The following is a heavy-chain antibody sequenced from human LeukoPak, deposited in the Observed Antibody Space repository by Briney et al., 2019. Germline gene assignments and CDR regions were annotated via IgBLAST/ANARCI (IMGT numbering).Heavy chain of an antibody. CDR3: ARGGGLSYYFDY. CDR1: SGSITGYY. J-gene: IGHJ4*02. V-gene: IGHV4-59*01. CDR2: IYYSGGT. D-gene: IGHD2-15*01. Sequence: SETLSLTCSVSSGSITGYYWSWIRQPPGEGLEWIGTIYYSGGTNYNPSLKSRVTISVGTSKSQFSLKLNSVTAADTAVYYCARGGGLSYYFDYWGQGILVTDSS.